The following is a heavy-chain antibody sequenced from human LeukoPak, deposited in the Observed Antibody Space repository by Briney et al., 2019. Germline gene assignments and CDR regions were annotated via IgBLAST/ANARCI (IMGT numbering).Heavy chain of an antibody. D-gene: IGHD5-24*01. CDR3: ARDMASPAP. CDR2: IGDTGGTT. J-gene: IGHJ5*02. V-gene: IGHV3-23*01. CDR1: GFTFSSYA. Sequence: GGPLRLSCAVSGFTFSSYAMSWVRQAPGKGLEWVSSIGDTGGTTYFADSVKGRFTISRDNAKNSLYLQMNSLRAEDTAVYYCARDMASPAPWGQGTLVTVSS.